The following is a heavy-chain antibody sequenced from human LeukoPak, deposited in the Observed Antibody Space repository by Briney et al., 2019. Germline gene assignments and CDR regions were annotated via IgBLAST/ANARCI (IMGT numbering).Heavy chain of an antibody. V-gene: IGHV4-30-2*01. CDR2: IYHSGST. J-gene: IGHJ5*02. CDR3: ARGGPPGRSRVVIANWFDP. D-gene: IGHD3-3*01. Sequence: PSQTLSLTCAVSGGSISSGGYSWSWIRQPPGKGLEWIGYIYHSGSTYYNPSLKSRVTISVDRSKNQFSLKLSSVTAADTAMYYCARGGPPGRSRVVIANWFDPWGQGTLVTVSS. CDR1: GGSISSGGYS.